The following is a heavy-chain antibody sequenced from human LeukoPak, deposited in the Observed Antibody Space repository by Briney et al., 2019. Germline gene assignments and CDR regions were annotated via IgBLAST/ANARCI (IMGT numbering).Heavy chain of an antibody. D-gene: IGHD1-1*01. CDR3: AREGTSGMHLNWFDP. J-gene: IGHJ5*02. CDR2: IYGSGST. CDR1: GGSISSYY. V-gene: IGHV4-59*01. Sequence: SETLSLTCTVSGGSISSYYWSWIRQPPGKGLEWIGHIYGSGSTNYNPSLKSRVTLSVDTSKNQFSLKLSSVTAADTAVYYCAREGTSGMHLNWFDPWGQGTLVTVSS.